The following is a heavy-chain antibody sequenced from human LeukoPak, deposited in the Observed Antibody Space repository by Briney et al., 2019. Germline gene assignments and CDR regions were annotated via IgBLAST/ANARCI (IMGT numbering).Heavy chain of an antibody. CDR1: GFTFSSYW. CDR3: AKISSVDFWSPFDY. D-gene: IGHD3-3*01. V-gene: IGHV3-7*05. CDR2: IRQDGSEK. J-gene: IGHJ4*02. Sequence: GGSLRLSCTASGFTFSSYWMSCVRQAPGKGLEWVANIRQDGSEKYYLDSVRGRFTISRDNAKSSLYLQMNPLRAEDTAVYYCAKISSVDFWSPFDYWGQGTLVTVSS.